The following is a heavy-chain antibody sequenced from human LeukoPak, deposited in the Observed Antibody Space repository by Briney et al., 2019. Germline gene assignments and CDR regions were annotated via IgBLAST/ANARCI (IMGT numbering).Heavy chain of an antibody. D-gene: IGHD1-26*01. CDR1: GYTFTSYG. CDR2: ISAYNGNT. CDR3: AREQRPWEPGDH. Sequence: ASVKDSCKASGYTFTSYGISWVRQAPGQGLEWMGWISAYNGNTNYAQKLQGRVTMTTDTSTSTAYMELRSLRSDDTAVYYCAREQRPWEPGDHWGQGTLVTVSS. J-gene: IGHJ4*02. V-gene: IGHV1-18*01.